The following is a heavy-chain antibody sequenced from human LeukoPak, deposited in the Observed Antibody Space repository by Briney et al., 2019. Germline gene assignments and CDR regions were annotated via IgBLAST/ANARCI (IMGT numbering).Heavy chain of an antibody. CDR1: GGSFSGYY. J-gene: IGHJ5*02. D-gene: IGHD2-2*01. Sequence: SETLSLTCAVYGGSFSGYYWSWIHQPPGKGLEWIGEINHSGSTNHNPSLKSRVTISVDTSKNQFSLKLSSVTAADTAVYYCAIHIVVVPAAKKKNWFDPWGQGTLVTVSS. CDR2: INHSGST. V-gene: IGHV4-34*01. CDR3: AIHIVVVPAAKKKNWFDP.